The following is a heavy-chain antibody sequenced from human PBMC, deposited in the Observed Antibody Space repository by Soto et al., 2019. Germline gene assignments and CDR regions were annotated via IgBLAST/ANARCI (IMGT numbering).Heavy chain of an antibody. V-gene: IGHV4-30-2*01. CDR1: GGSISSGGYA. J-gene: IGHJ4*02. CDR2: IYHSGST. D-gene: IGHD3-10*01. CDR3: ARGRRYYGSGSYYFDY. Sequence: PSETLSLTCAVSGGSISSGGYAWSWIRQPPGKGLEWIGYIYHSGSTYYNPSLKSRVTISVDRSKTQFSLKLSSVTAADTAVYYCARGRRYYGSGSYYFDYWGQGTLVTVSS.